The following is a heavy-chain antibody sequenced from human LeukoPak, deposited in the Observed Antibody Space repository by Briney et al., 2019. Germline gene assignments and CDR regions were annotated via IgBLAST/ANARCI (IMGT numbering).Heavy chain of an antibody. CDR2: ISWNSGSI. J-gene: IGHJ4*02. V-gene: IGHV3-9*01. CDR1: GFIFNNYA. Sequence: GGYLRLSCAGSGFIFNNYAMHWVRQPPGKGLEWVSGISWNSGSIDYADSVKGRFTISRDNAKNSLYLQMNSLRVEDTAFYYCAKDNRRHYTSGPNPDSLHWGQGALVTVSS. D-gene: IGHD6-19*01. CDR3: AKDNRRHYTSGPNPDSLH.